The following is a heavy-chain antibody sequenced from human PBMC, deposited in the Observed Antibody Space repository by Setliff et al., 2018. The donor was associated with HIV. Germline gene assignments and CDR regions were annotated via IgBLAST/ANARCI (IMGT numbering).Heavy chain of an antibody. CDR2: ISNTSDYI. J-gene: IGHJ6*03. CDR1: GFTFSDSS. Sequence: PGGSLRLSCAASGFTFSDSSMNWVRQAPGKGLEWVSSISNTSDYIYYTDSVKGRFTISRDNSKNSLYLEMNSLRAEDTALYYCARETATIPGWVEDMDVWGKGTTVTVSS. CDR3: ARETATIPGWVEDMDV. D-gene: IGHD2-15*01. V-gene: IGHV3-21*06.